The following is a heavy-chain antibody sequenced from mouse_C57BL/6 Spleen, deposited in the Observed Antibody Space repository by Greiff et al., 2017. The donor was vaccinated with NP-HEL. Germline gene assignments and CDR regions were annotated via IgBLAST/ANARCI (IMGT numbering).Heavy chain of an antibody. J-gene: IGHJ3*01. CDR3: AHGTSFAY. D-gene: IGHD1-1*01. Sequence: QVQLKESGPELVKPGASVKISCKASGYAFSSSWMNWVKQRPGKGLEWIGRIYPGDGDTNYNGKFKGKATLTADKSSSTAYMQLSSLTSEDSAVYFCAHGTSFAYWGQGTLVTVSA. CDR2: IYPGDGDT. CDR1: GYAFSSSW. V-gene: IGHV1-82*01.